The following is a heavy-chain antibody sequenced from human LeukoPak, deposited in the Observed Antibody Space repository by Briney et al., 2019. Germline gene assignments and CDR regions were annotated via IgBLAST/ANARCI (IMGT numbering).Heavy chain of an antibody. J-gene: IGHJ4*02. Sequence: SETLSLTCSVSGSSISSYYWSWVRQPAGKGLEWIGRIYSTGSTNYSPSLKSRVTLSVDTSKNQISLKLNSATAADTAVYYCARDSRAAASDYYFDYWGQGTLVTVSS. CDR3: ARDSRAAASDYYFDY. CDR2: IYSTGST. CDR1: GSSISSYY. D-gene: IGHD6-13*01. V-gene: IGHV4-4*07.